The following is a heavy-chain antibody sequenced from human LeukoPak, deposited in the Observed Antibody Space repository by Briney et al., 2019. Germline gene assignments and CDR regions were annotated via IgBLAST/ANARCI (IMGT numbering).Heavy chain of an antibody. J-gene: IGHJ4*02. CDR1: GYTFTSYA. CDR2: INTNTGNT. D-gene: IGHD3-22*01. Sequence: ASVKVSCKASGYTFTSYAMNWVRQAPGQGLEWMGWINTNTGNTTYAHGFTGRFVFSLDTSVSTAYLQISSLKAEDTAVYYCARDEYYYDSSGRTPDYWGQGTLVTVSS. CDR3: ARDEYYYDSSGRTPDY. V-gene: IGHV7-4-1*02.